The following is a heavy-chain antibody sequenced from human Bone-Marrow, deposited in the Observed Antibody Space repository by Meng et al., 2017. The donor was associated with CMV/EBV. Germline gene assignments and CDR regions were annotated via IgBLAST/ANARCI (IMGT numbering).Heavy chain of an antibody. V-gene: IGHV1-69*10. CDR1: GGTFSSYA. Sequence: SVKVSCKASGGTFSSYAISWVRQAPGQGLEWMGGIIPILGIANYAQKFQGGVMITADKSTSTAYMELSSLRSEDTAVYYCARRIVVVPAAILRLHYYGMDVWGQGTTVTVSS. J-gene: IGHJ6*02. CDR2: IIPILGIA. CDR3: ARRIVVVPAAILRLHYYGMDV. D-gene: IGHD2-2*01.